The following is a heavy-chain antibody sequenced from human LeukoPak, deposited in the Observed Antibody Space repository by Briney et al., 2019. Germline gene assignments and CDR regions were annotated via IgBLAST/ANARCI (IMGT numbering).Heavy chain of an antibody. V-gene: IGHV4-59*01. CDR1: GDFITAYY. Sequence: SETLSLTCTVFGDFITAYYWSWIRQPPGKGLEWIGYVYYSGSTEYNPSLRSRVTMSLEMSKHQFSLSLTSVTAADTAVYYCASNTATVFDYWGQGALVTVSS. CDR3: ASNTATVFDY. J-gene: IGHJ4*02. CDR2: VYYSGST. D-gene: IGHD2-21*02.